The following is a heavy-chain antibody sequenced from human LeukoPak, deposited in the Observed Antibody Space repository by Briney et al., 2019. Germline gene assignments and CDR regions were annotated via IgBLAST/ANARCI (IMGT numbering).Heavy chain of an antibody. CDR3: VKEQFSTIATRPQGY. CDR2: IVPMFDTT. J-gene: IGHJ4*02. D-gene: IGHD6-6*01. V-gene: IGHV1-69*13. CDR1: GGAFSNFG. Sequence: ASVKVSCKASGGAFSNFGLNGVRQAPGHGREWMGGIVPMFDTTMYTQKFQGRVTITADESTSTVYMELRGLRSEDTAVYYCVKEQFSTIATRPQGYWGQGTLVSVSS.